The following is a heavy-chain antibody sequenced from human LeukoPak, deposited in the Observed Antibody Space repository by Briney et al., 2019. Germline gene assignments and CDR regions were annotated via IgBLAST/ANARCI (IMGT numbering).Heavy chain of an antibody. CDR1: GFSLSTSGVG. Sequence: SGPTLVNPTQTLTLTCTFSGFSLSTSGVGVGWIRQPPGKALEWLALIYWNDDKRYSPSLKSRLTITKDTSKDQVVLTMTNMDPVDTATYYCALPYGAHYYYGMDVWGQGTTVTVSS. CDR2: IYWNDDK. J-gene: IGHJ6*02. V-gene: IGHV2-5*01. D-gene: IGHD3-10*01. CDR3: ALPYGAHYYYGMDV.